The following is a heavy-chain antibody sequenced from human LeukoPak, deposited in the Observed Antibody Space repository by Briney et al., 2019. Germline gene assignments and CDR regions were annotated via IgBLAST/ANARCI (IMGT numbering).Heavy chain of an antibody. Sequence: SETLSLTCAVYGGSFSGYYWSWIRQPPGKGLEWIGEINHSGSTNYNPSLKSRVTISVDPSKNQFSLKLSSVTAADTAVYYCARSEGGYSGYDFDYWGQGTLVTVSS. D-gene: IGHD5-12*01. V-gene: IGHV4-34*01. CDR1: GGSFSGYY. J-gene: IGHJ4*02. CDR2: INHSGST. CDR3: ARSEGGYSGYDFDY.